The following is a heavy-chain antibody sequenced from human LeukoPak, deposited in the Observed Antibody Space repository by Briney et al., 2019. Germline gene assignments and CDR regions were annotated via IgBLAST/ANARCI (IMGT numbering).Heavy chain of an antibody. Sequence: GASVKVSCKASGGTFSSYAISWVRQAPGQGLEWMGGIIPIFGTANYAQKFQGRVTITTDESTSTAYMELSSLRSEDTAVYYCAREGEMATISQGSAFDIWGQGTMVTVSS. D-gene: IGHD5-24*01. CDR1: GGTFSSYA. V-gene: IGHV1-69*05. CDR2: IIPIFGTA. J-gene: IGHJ3*02. CDR3: AREGEMATISQGSAFDI.